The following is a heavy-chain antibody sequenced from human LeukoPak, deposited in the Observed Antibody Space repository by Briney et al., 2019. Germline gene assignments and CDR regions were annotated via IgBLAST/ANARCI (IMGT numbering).Heavy chain of an antibody. CDR1: GYTFTSYA. Sequence: AAVEVSCKASGYTFTSYAMNWVRQAPGQGLAWMGWTNTNTGNPTYAQGFTGRFVFSLDTSVSTAYLQISSLKAEDTAVYYCARDLEWLLGYYYYGMDVWGQGTTVTVS. CDR3: ARDLEWLLGYYYYGMDV. CDR2: TNTNTGNP. J-gene: IGHJ6*02. D-gene: IGHD3-3*01. V-gene: IGHV7-4-1*02.